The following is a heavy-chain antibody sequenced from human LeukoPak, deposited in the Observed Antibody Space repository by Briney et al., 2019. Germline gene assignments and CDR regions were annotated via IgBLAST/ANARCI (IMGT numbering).Heavy chain of an antibody. CDR3: ATGFLRYCSGGSCLLVY. J-gene: IGHJ4*02. CDR2: FDPEDGET. CDR1: GYTLTELS. D-gene: IGHD2-15*01. Sequence: ASVKVSCKVSGYTLTELSMHWVRQAPGKGLEWMGGFDPEDGETIYAQKFQGRVTMTEDTSTDTAYMELSSLRSEDTAVYYCATGFLRYCSGGSCLLVYWGQGTLVTVSS. V-gene: IGHV1-24*01.